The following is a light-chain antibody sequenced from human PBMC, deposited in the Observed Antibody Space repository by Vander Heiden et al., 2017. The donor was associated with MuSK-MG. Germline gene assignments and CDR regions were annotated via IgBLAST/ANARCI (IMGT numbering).Light chain of an antibody. CDR3: QSYDSSLSGSV. J-gene: IGLJ2*01. V-gene: IGLV1-40*01. CDR1: SSNIGAGYD. CDR2: GNI. Sequence: SVLTQPASVSGAPGQTVTISCTGSSSNIGAGYDVHWYQQLPGTAPKLLIYGNINRPSGVPDRFSGSKSGTSASLAITGLQAEDEADYYCQSYDSSLSGSVFGGGTKLTVL.